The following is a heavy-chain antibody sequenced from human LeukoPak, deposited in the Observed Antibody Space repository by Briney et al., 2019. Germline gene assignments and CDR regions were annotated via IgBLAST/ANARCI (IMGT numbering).Heavy chain of an antibody. V-gene: IGHV4-61*02. CDR2: IYTSGST. Sequence: SQTLSLTCTVSGGSISVGSYYWSWIRQPAGKGREWIGRIYTSGSTNYNPSLKSRVTISVDTSKNQFSLKLSSVTAADTAVYYCARGDFWSGYLDYWGQGTLVTVSS. CDR3: ARGDFWSGYLDY. D-gene: IGHD3-3*01. CDR1: GGSISVGSYY. J-gene: IGHJ4*02.